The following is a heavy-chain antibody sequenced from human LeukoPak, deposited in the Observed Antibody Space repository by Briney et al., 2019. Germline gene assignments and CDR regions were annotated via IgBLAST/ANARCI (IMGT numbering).Heavy chain of an antibody. D-gene: IGHD3-10*01. V-gene: IGHV3-74*01. Sequence: GGSLRLSCAASGFTSSSYWMHWVRQVPGKGLVWVSRISGDGTGRNYADSVKGRFTISRDDAKNTVDLQMNSLRGEDTAVYYCVRGRGSYGWFDPWGQGTLVTVSS. CDR2: ISGDGTGR. J-gene: IGHJ5*02. CDR3: VRGRGSYGWFDP. CDR1: GFTSSSYW.